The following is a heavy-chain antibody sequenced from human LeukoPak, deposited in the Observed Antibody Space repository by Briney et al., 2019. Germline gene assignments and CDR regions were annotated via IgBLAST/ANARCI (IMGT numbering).Heavy chain of an antibody. CDR2: INPSGGST. CDR3: ARWGYCSGGSCYSGGGDYYYMDV. Sequence: ASVKVSCKASGYTFTSYYMHWVRQAPGQGLECMVIINPSGGSTSYAQNFQGRVTMTRDTSTSTVYMELRSRRYEDTAVYYCARWGYCSGGSCYSGGGDYYYMDVWGKGTTVTVSS. D-gene: IGHD2-15*01. V-gene: IGHV1-46*03. CDR1: GYTFTSYY. J-gene: IGHJ6*03.